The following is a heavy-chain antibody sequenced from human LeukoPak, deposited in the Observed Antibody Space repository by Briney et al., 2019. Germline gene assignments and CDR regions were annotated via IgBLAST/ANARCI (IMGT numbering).Heavy chain of an antibody. D-gene: IGHD2-2*01. CDR1: GFTFSSYS. Sequence: GGSLRLSCAASGFTFSSYSMNWVRQAPGKGLEWVSSISSSSSYIYYADSVKGRFTISRDNAKNSLYLQMNSLRAEDTAVYYCARGAYCTSINCYGFDYWGQGILVTVSS. V-gene: IGHV3-21*01. J-gene: IGHJ4*02. CDR2: ISSSSSYI. CDR3: ARGAYCTSINCYGFDY.